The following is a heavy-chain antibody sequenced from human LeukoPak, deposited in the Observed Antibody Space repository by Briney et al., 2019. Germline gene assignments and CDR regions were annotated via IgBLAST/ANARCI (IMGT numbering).Heavy chain of an antibody. D-gene: IGHD3-3*01. J-gene: IGHJ4*02. CDR1: EDTFTSYD. Sequence: ASVKVSCKASEDTFTSYDINWVRQATGQGFEWMGWMNPNSGNTGYAQKFQGRVTMTRNTSISTAYMELSSLRSEDTAVYYCANGRAITRGFAYWGQGTLVSVSS. CDR3: ANGRAITRGFAY. V-gene: IGHV1-8*01. CDR2: MNPNSGNT.